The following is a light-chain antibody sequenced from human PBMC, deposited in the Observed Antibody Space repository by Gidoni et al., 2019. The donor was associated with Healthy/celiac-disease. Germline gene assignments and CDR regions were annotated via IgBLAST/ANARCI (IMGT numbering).Light chain of an antibody. Sequence: IVLTQSPATLSLSPEERATLSCMASQSVSSYLAWYQQKPGQAPRLLIYDASNRATGIPARFSGSGSGTDFTLTISSLEPEDFAVYYCQQRSNWPPGITFGPGTKVDIK. V-gene: IGKV3-11*01. CDR1: QSVSSY. J-gene: IGKJ3*01. CDR2: DAS. CDR3: QQRSNWPPGIT.